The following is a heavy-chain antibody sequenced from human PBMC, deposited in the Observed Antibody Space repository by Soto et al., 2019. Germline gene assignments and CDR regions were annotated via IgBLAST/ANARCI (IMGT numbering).Heavy chain of an antibody. D-gene: IGHD2-2*01. CDR2: ISSSGSTI. CDR3: ARDLVPAAMPDYYYYGMGV. J-gene: IGHJ6*02. Sequence: KTGGSLRLSCAASGFTFSDYYMSWIRQAPGKGLEWVSYISSSGSTIYYADSVKGRFTISRDNAKNSLYLQMNSLRAEDTAVYYCARDLVPAAMPDYYYYGMGVWGQGTTVTVSS. CDR1: GFTFSDYY. V-gene: IGHV3-11*01.